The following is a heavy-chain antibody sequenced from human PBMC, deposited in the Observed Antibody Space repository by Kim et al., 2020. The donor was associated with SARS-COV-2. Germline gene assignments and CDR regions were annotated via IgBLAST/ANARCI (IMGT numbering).Heavy chain of an antibody. Sequence: GGSLRLSCAASGFTFSSYAMSWVRQAPGKGLEWVSAISGSGGSTYYADSVKGRFTISRDNSKNTLYLQMNSLRAEDTAVYYCAKDFLAYGDSLYYFDYWGQGTLVTVSS. D-gene: IGHD4-17*01. J-gene: IGHJ4*02. CDR3: AKDFLAYGDSLYYFDY. V-gene: IGHV3-23*01. CDR1: GFTFSSYA. CDR2: ISGSGGST.